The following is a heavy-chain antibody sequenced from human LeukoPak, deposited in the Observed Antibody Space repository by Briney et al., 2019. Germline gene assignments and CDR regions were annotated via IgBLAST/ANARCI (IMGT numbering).Heavy chain of an antibody. CDR3: ASPPVGGAFDI. D-gene: IGHD3-16*01. CDR2: ITPIFGTT. Sequence: SVKVSCKASGGTFSNYAISWVRQAPGQGLEWMGGITPIFGTTSSAQELQGRVTFTADKSTSTAYMELSSLRSEDTAVYYCASPPVGGAFDIWGQGTMVTVSS. V-gene: IGHV1-69*06. CDR1: GGTFSNYA. J-gene: IGHJ3*02.